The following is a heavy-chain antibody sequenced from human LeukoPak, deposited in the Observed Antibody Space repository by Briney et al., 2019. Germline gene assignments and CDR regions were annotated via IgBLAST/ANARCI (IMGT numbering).Heavy chain of an antibody. J-gene: IGHJ4*02. D-gene: IGHD2-21*02. CDR1: GGSFSGYY. V-gene: IGHV4-34*01. CDR3: ARGTELQVVTAIPFDY. Sequence: PSETLSLTCAVYGGSFSGYYWSWIRQPPGKGLEWIGEINHSGSTNYNPSLKSRVTISVDTSKNQFSLKLSSVTAADTAVYYCARGTELQVVTAIPFDYWGQGTLVTVSS. CDR2: INHSGST.